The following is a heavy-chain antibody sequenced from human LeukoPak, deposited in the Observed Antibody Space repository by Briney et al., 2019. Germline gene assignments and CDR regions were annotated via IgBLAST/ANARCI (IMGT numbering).Heavy chain of an antibody. J-gene: IGHJ4*02. CDR2: ISPGGSDT. CDR1: GFTFNNYA. Sequence: GGSLRLSCAASGFTFNNYAMSWVRQAPGKGLEWVSAISPGGSDTYYADSLRGRFTISRDNSKKTLSLQMSSLRAEDSAVYYCAKRGGYETMAAFDYWGQGTLVTVSS. V-gene: IGHV3-23*01. D-gene: IGHD3-10*01. CDR3: AKRGGYETMAAFDY.